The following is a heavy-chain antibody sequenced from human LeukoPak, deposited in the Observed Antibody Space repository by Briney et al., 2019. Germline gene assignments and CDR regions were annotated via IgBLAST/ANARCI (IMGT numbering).Heavy chain of an antibody. CDR2: IHTSGST. Sequence: SETLFLTCTVSGVSISSYYWSWVRQPAGKVLEWIGRIHTSGSTNYNPSLKSRVTMSVDTSKNQFSLELSSVTAADTAVYFCARRAYSAAYWKHFDYWGQGTLVTVSS. D-gene: IGHD1-1*01. CDR1: GVSISSYY. V-gene: IGHV4-4*07. J-gene: IGHJ4*02. CDR3: ARRAYSAAYWKHFDY.